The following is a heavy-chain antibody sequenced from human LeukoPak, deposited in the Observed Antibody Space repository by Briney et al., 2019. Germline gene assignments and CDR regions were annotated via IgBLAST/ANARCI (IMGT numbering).Heavy chain of an antibody. Sequence: SETLSLTCTVSGYYISDGFYWDWIRQTPGKGLEWIGSIFHSGTTYYNPSLKSRVTISVDTSKNQFSLKLSSVTAADTAVYYCARANYYDSSGLQGDWFDPWGQGTLVTVSS. D-gene: IGHD3-22*01. CDR2: IFHSGTT. J-gene: IGHJ5*02. V-gene: IGHV4-38-2*02. CDR1: GYYISDGFY. CDR3: ARANYYDSSGLQGDWFDP.